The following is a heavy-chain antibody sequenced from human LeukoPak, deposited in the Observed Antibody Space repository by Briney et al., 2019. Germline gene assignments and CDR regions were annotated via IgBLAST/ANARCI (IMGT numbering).Heavy chain of an antibody. V-gene: IGHV3-30*04. J-gene: IGHJ6*02. D-gene: IGHD3-16*01. CDR2: ISYDGSDE. CDR1: GLAFSSYS. Sequence: GGSLRLSCVASGLAFSSYSMHWVRQAPGKGLEWVGVISYDGSDEYYTDSVKGRFTISRDDSKNTVYLQMNSLRADDTAIYYCARNQQLGGHSYYYYGMDVWGQGTTVTVSS. CDR3: ARNQQLGGHSYYYYGMDV.